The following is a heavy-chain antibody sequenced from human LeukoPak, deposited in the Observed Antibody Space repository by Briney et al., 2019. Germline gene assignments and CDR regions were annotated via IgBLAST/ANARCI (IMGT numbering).Heavy chain of an antibody. CDR1: GFTFSTYA. V-gene: IGHV3-30*04. CDR3: AKGPLRGTAAAIDY. CDR2: VSKDGNTK. D-gene: IGHD2-2*01. Sequence: GGSLRLSCVASGFTFSTYAIHWVRQAPGKGLEWVAVVSKDGNTKYYADSVKGRFTISRDISTDTLWLQMDSLRTEDTAVYYCAKGPLRGTAAAIDYWGQGTLVTVSS. J-gene: IGHJ4*02.